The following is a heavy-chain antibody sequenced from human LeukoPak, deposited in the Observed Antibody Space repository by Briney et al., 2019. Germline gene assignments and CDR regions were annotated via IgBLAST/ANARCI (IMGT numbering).Heavy chain of an antibody. V-gene: IGHV1-3*01. D-gene: IGHD6-19*01. CDR3: ARGKGGQWLGTVGYYYGMDV. Sequence: ASVKVSCTASGYTFTSYAMHWVRQAPGQRLEWMGWINAGNGNTKYSLKFQGRVTITRDTSASTAYMELSSLRSEDTAVYYCARGKGGQWLGTVGYYYGMDVWGQGTTVTVSS. CDR2: INAGNGNT. CDR1: GYTFTSYA. J-gene: IGHJ6*02.